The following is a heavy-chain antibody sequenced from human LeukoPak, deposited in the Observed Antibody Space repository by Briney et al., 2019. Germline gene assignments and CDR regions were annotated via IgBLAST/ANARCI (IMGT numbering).Heavy chain of an antibody. Sequence: SQTLSLTCTVSGGSISSDGYWWGWIRQHPGKGLEWIGYIYYSGTTYYNPSLKSRVTISVDTSKNQFSLKLSSVTAADTAVYYCARLRSWSFDYWGQGTLVTVSS. V-gene: IGHV4-31*03. J-gene: IGHJ4*02. CDR2: IYYSGTT. CDR3: ARLRSWSFDY. D-gene: IGHD3-10*01. CDR1: GGSISSDGYW.